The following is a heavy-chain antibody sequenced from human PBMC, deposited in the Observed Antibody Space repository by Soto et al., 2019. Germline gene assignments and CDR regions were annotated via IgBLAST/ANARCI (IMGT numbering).Heavy chain of an antibody. D-gene: IGHD3-16*01. CDR2: IGGAGTT. CDR3: SKCGSGTGTFQGGFNDH. CDR1: GFPLSTYA. Sequence: GGSLRLSCAASGFPLSTYAMTWVRQPPGGGLEWVSGIGGAGTTKYADSVEGRFSSSRDSSKNTLYLQMNSLRVEDTAVYYCSKCGSGTGTFQGGFNDHWGQGTLVTVSS. V-gene: IGHV3-23*01. J-gene: IGHJ5*02.